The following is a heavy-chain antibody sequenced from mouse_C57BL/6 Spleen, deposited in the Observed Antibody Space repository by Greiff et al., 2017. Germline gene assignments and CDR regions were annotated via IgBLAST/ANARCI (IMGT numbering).Heavy chain of an antibody. D-gene: IGHD3-2*02. CDR3: ARQLRPYFDY. CDR2: ISYDGSN. Sequence: VQLQQSGPGLVKPSQSLSLTCSVTGYSITSGYYWNWIRQFPGNKLEWMGYISYDGSNNYNPSLKNRISITRDTSKNQFFLKLNSVTTEDTATYYCARQLRPYFDYWGQGTTLTVSS. V-gene: IGHV3-6*01. CDR1: GYSITSGYY. J-gene: IGHJ2*01.